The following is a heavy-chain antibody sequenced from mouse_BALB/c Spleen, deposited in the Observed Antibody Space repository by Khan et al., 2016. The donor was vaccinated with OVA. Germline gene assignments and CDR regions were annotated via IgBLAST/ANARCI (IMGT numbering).Heavy chain of an antibody. CDR1: GFSLTTYG. V-gene: IGHV2-9*02. CDR2: IWAGGST. D-gene: IGHD2-3*01. Sequence: QVQLKQLGPGLVVPSQSLSIACTVSGFSLTTYGVNWVRQPPGEGLEWLGVIWAGGSTNYNSALRSRLSISKDNSKSQVFLKMHSLQTDDTAMYYCVRFYDPYYAMDYWGQGTSVTVSS. J-gene: IGHJ4*01. CDR3: VRFYDPYYAMDY.